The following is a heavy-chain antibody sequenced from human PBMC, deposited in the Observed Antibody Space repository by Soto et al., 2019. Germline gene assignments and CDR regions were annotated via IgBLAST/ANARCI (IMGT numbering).Heavy chain of an antibody. CDR2: IYPGDSDT. D-gene: IGHD2-2*01. Sequence: HGESLKISCKGSGYSFTSYWIGWVRQMPGKGLEWMGIIYPGDSDTRYSPSFQGQVTISADKSISTAYLQWSSLKASDTAMYYCARQGPANPQGGNNWFDPWGQGTLVTVSS. V-gene: IGHV5-51*01. CDR3: ARQGPANPQGGNNWFDP. CDR1: GYSFTSYW. J-gene: IGHJ5*02.